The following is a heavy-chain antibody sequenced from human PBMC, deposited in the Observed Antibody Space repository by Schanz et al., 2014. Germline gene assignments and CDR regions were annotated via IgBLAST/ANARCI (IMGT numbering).Heavy chain of an antibody. V-gene: IGHV3-30*04. CDR1: GFTFRGHA. CDR3: AKGRGSWGYFFDY. D-gene: IGHD6-13*01. Sequence: QVQLVESGGGVVQPGRSLRLSCAASGFTFRGHAMHWVRQAPGKGLEKVAAISTDGTNTYYAASVRGRFTISRDNSKNTVYLQMNSLRAEDTAVYYCAKGRGSWGYFFDYWGQGTLVTVSS. J-gene: IGHJ4*02. CDR2: ISTDGTNT.